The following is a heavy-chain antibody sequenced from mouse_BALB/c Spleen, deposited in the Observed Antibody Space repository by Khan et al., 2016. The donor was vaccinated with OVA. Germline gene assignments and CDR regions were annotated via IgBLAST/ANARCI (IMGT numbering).Heavy chain of an antibody. Sequence: EVQLQQSGPGLVKPSQSLSLTCTVTGYSITSGYAWNWIRQFPGNKLEWMGYISYSGVTSYTPSLKSRISITRNTSKNQFFLQLNYVTTEDTATYYCARGNDYGYYFDYWGQGTTLTVSS. J-gene: IGHJ2*01. V-gene: IGHV3-2*02. CDR1: GYSITSGYA. CDR3: ARGNDYGYYFDY. CDR2: ISYSGVT. D-gene: IGHD1-1*01.